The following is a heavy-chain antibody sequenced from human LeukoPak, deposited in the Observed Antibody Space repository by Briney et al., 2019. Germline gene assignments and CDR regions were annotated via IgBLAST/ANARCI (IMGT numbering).Heavy chain of an antibody. CDR3: AKDYMIWGVNNFEY. CDR2: ISGSGDNT. Sequence: GGSLRLSCAASGFTFSSYPMSWVRQAPGKGLEWVSSISGSGDNTYYADSVKGRFTISRDNSKNTLYLQFDRLRDEDTAVYYCAKDYMIWGVNNFEYWGQGTQVTVSS. J-gene: IGHJ4*02. D-gene: IGHD3-10*01. V-gene: IGHV3-23*01. CDR1: GFTFSSYP.